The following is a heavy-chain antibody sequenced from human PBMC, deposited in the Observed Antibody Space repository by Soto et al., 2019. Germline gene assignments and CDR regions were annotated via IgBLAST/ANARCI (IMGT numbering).Heavy chain of an antibody. CDR2: IVVGSGNT. V-gene: IGHV1-58*01. Sequence: SVKVSCKASGFTFTSSAVQWVRQARGQRLEWIGWIVVGSGNTNYAQKFQERVTITRDMSTSTAYMELSSLRSEDTAVYYCAAERVLVAGTVIYYYYGMDVWGQGTTVTVSS. D-gene: IGHD6-19*01. J-gene: IGHJ6*02. CDR1: GFTFTSSA. CDR3: AAERVLVAGTVIYYYYGMDV.